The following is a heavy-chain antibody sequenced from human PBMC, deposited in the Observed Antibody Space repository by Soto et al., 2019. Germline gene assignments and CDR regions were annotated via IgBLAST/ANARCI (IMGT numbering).Heavy chain of an antibody. CDR2: IFYSGST. CDR1: GDSVISDGFY. J-gene: IGHJ4*02. Sequence: SETLSLTCTVSGDSVISDGFYWSWLRQHPGKGLECIGYIFYSGSTHYNPSLESRVRISVDTSKNQFSLNLTSVTAADTAVYYCASGRPYYCGLGTYGFDYWGQGALVTVSS. D-gene: IGHD3-10*01. CDR3: ASGRPYYCGLGTYGFDY. V-gene: IGHV4-31*03.